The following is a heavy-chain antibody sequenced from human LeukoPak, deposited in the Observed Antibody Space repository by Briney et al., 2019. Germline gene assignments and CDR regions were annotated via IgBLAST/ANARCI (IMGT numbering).Heavy chain of an antibody. Sequence: PGGSLRLSCAASGFTVSSNYMSWVRQAPGKGLEWVSSISSSSSYIYYADSVKGRFTISRDNAKNSLYLQMNSLRAEDTAVYYCARSIQLWEPFDYWGQGTLVTVSS. CDR2: ISSSSSYI. J-gene: IGHJ4*02. CDR3: ARSIQLWEPFDY. CDR1: GFTVSSNY. D-gene: IGHD5-18*01. V-gene: IGHV3-21*01.